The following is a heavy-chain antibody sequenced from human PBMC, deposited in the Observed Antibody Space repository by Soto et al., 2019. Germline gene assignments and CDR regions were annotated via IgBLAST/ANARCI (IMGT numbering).Heavy chain of an antibody. V-gene: IGHV3-15*01. CDR3: ATDYGWAFQI. CDR2: IQTKTGGGTA. J-gene: IGHJ3*02. CDR1: GLSFSDVK. D-gene: IGHD4-17*01. Sequence: EVQLVASGGVLVKPGESLRLSCAGSGLSFSDVKMTWVRQVPGKGLEWVGRIQTKTGGGTADYPAAVRGRFTISRDDSKNTLYLQLNSLKTEDTAVYYCATDYGWAFQIWGQGTTVTVSS.